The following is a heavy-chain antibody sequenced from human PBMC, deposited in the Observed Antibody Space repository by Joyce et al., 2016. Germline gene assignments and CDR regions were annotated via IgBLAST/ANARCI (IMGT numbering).Heavy chain of an antibody. Sequence: EVQLLESGGALVQPGESLRLSCAASGFTFGSHAMSWGRQGTGKGLEWVSTICSSGTSTYYADSVRGRFTFSRDISKNTLFLQMNSLRAEDTAVYFCAKFRGALGQHYYYDRWGQGTLVTVSS. V-gene: IGHV3-23*05. J-gene: IGHJ4*02. CDR1: GFTFGSHA. D-gene: IGHD7-27*01. CDR2: ICSSGTST. CDR3: AKFRGALGQHYYYDR.